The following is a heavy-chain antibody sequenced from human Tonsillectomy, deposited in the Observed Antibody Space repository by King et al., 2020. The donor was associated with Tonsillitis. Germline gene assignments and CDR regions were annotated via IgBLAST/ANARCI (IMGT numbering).Heavy chain of an antibody. J-gene: IGHJ4*02. D-gene: IGHD5-18*01. CDR1: EFTFSSFS. V-gene: IGHV3-48*01. CDR3: ARGFSYGSSNY. Sequence: VQLVESGGGLVQPGGSLRLSCEASEFTFSSFSMNWVRQAPGKGLEWVSYISVSSGTIYYADSVQGRFTISRDNAKNSLYLQMNSLRVEDTAVYYCARGFSYGSSNYWGQGTQVTVSS. CDR2: ISVSSGTI.